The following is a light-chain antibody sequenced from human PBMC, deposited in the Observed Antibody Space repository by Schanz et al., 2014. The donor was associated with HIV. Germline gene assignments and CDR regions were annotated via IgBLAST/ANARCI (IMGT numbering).Light chain of an antibody. CDR1: QTVSNN. J-gene: IGKJ1*01. V-gene: IGKV3-15*01. Sequence: EIVMTQSPGTLSVSPGERATLSCRASQTVSNNLAWYQQKPGQAPRLLIYGASTRVTGIPARFSGSGSGTEFTLTISSLQSEDVAIYYCQQDYNTPWTFGQGTKVEIK. CDR2: GAS. CDR3: QQDYNTPWT.